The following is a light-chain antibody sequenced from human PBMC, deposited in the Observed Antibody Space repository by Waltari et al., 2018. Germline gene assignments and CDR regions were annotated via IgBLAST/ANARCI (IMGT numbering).Light chain of an antibody. Sequence: QSALTPPPAASGTPGQRLITSCSGRRSHIVTHFVYLSQQFPGTAPKLLIYRSDQRASGVPDRFSGSKSGSSASLAISGLQSEDESLYYCAAWDDSLSAVVFGGGTQVTVL. CDR2: RSD. CDR3: AAWDDSLSAVV. CDR1: RSHIVTHF. V-gene: IGLV1-47*01. J-gene: IGLJ7*01.